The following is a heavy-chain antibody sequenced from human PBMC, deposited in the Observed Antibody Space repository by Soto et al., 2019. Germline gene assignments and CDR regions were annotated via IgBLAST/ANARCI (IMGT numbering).Heavy chain of an antibody. CDR3: ARDRDDYGSGNYYNRIDF. CDR1: GGIFSTYA. V-gene: IGHV1-69*01. CDR2: IIPLFGTP. Sequence: QVPLVQSGAEVKKPGSSVKVSCKASGGIFSTYAISWLRQAPGQGLEWMGGIIPLFGTPNYAQRFQGRVTITADESTSTADMARSRLRSEDTAVYYCARDRDDYGSGNYYNRIDFWGQGTLVTVSS. D-gene: IGHD3-10*01. J-gene: IGHJ4*02.